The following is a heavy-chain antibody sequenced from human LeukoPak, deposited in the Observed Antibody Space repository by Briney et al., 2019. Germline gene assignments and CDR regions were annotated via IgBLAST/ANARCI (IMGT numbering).Heavy chain of an antibody. J-gene: IGHJ4*02. D-gene: IGHD4-11*01. CDR2: IYYSGST. V-gene: IGHV4-59*01. CDR1: GGSISSYY. CDR3: ARDGTYSGFDY. Sequence: SETLSLTCTVSGGSISSYYWSWIRPPPGKGLEWIGYIYYSGSTNYNPSLKSRVTISVDTSKNQFSLKLSSVTAADTAVYYCARDGTYSGFDYWGQGTLVTVSS.